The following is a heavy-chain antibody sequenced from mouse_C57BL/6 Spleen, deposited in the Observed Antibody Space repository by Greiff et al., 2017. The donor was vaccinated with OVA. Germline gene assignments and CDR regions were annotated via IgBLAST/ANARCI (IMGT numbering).Heavy chain of an antibody. V-gene: IGHV1-55*01. CDR2: IDPSSGST. Sequence: QVQLQQPGAELVKPGASVKLSCKASGYTFTSYWIPWVKQRPGPGLEWIGDIDPSSGSTNYNEKFKSKATLTVDTSSSTAYMQLSSLTSEDSAVYYCARWGYGSQGAMDYWGQGTSVTVSS. D-gene: IGHD1-1*01. CDR3: ARWGYGSQGAMDY. CDR1: GYTFTSYW. J-gene: IGHJ4*01.